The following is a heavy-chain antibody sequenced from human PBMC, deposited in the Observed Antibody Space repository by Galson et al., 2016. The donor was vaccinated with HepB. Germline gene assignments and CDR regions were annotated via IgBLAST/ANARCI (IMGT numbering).Heavy chain of an antibody. CDR2: LNPNTGGT. CDR3: ARASGRGLSGYEFDL. J-gene: IGHJ5*02. Sequence: SVKVSCKASGYIFAGYYIHWVRLAPGQRLEWMGWLNPNTGGTNYAQKFRGRVTLTRDTSISTAYMELSRLKSDDTAVYYCARASGRGLSGYEFDLWGQGTLVIVSS. CDR1: GYIFAGYY. V-gene: IGHV1-2*02. D-gene: IGHD5-12*01.